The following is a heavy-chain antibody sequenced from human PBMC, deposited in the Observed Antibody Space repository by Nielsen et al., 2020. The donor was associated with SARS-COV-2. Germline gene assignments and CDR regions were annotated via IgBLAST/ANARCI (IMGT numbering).Heavy chain of an antibody. J-gene: IGHJ4*02. V-gene: IGHV3-7*05. D-gene: IGHD2-2*01. Sequence: GGSLRPSCAASGLSFSDYWMSWVRQAPGKGLEWVANVKQDGSEKYYVDSVKGRFTISRDNAKNSLYLQMNSLTVEDTAVYYCATESSSPAPNDHWGQGTLVTVSS. CDR2: VKQDGSEK. CDR1: GLSFSDYW. CDR3: ATESSSPAPNDH.